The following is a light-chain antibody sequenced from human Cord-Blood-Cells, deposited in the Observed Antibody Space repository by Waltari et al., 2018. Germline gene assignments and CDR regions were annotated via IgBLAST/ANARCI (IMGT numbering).Light chain of an antibody. Sequence: QSALTQPASVSGSPGQSITISCTGTSSDVGSYNLVSWYQPHPGKAPNLMIYEGSKRPSGVSNRFSGSKSGNTASLTISGLQAEDEADYYCCSYAGSSTSFGGGTKLTVL. CDR3: CSYAGSSTS. J-gene: IGLJ3*02. CDR2: EGS. V-gene: IGLV2-23*01. CDR1: SSDVGSYNL.